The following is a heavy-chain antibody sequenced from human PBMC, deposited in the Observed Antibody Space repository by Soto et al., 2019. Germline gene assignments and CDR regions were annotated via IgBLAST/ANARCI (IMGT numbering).Heavy chain of an antibody. CDR1: GGSISSSSYY. J-gene: IGHJ4*02. CDR3: ARRGAYSGYDTQLGFDY. CDR2: VYYSGST. Sequence: QVQLQESGPGLVKPSETLSLTCSVSGGSISSSSYYWGWIRQPPGKGLEWIGSVYYSGSTYYNPSLKSRLTITVDTSKNQFSLKLNFVTATDTAVYYCARRGAYSGYDTQLGFDYWGQGTLVTVSS. V-gene: IGHV4-39*01. D-gene: IGHD5-12*01.